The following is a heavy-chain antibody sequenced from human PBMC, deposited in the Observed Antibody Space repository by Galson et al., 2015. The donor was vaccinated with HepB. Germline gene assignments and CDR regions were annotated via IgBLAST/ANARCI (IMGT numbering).Heavy chain of an antibody. J-gene: IGHJ4*02. V-gene: IGHV3-64*04. CDR1: GFIFANYA. CDR2: ISSDGGDT. CDR3: ARDLRADY. Sequence: SLRLSCAASGFIFANYAMHWVRQAPGKGLQPVSVISSDGGDTYYADSVKGRFTISRDNYKNTLFLQMNSLRDEDTAVYYCARDLRADYWGQGALVTVSS.